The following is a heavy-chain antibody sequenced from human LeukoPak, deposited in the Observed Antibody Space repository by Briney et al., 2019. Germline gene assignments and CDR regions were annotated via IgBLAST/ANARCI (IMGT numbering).Heavy chain of an antibody. Sequence: SETLSLTCSVSGPSVTSGGFYWGWLRQPPGKGLQWLATVYYTGSTYYNPSLRSRVTISIDTSKNQFSLSLRSLIAADTAVYYCARRTRLWDTDAFDIWGQGTMVTVSP. V-gene: IGHV4-39*01. J-gene: IGHJ3*02. CDR2: VYYTGST. CDR3: ARRTRLWDTDAFDI. CDR1: GPSVTSGGFY. D-gene: IGHD3-16*01.